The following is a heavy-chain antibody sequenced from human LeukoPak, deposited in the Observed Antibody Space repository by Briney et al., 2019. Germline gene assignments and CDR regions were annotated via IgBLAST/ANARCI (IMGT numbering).Heavy chain of an antibody. CDR3: AKDRDTAMVVPTAGDY. CDR1: AFTFSTYG. Sequence: PGGSLRLSCAASAFTFSTYGMHWVRHAPGKGLEGVAVISYDGSNKHYADSVKGRFTISRDNSKNTLYLQMNSLRAEDTAVYYCAKDRDTAMVVPTAGDYWGQGTLVTVSS. D-gene: IGHD5-18*01. V-gene: IGHV3-30*18. J-gene: IGHJ4*02. CDR2: ISYDGSNK.